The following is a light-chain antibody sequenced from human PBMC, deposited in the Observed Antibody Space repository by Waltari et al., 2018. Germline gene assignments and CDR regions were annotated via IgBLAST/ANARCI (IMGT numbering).Light chain of an antibody. CDR2: DAS. Sequence: EMVLTQSPATLPFPPGESPTLSCRPSQSVTRSLAWYQQKPGQAPRLLIYDASNRATGIPDRFSGSGSGTDFSLTISSLEPEDFAVYYCQHYLRLPVTFGQGTKVEVK. J-gene: IGKJ1*01. V-gene: IGKV3-11*01. CDR3: QHYLRLPVT. CDR1: QSVTRS.